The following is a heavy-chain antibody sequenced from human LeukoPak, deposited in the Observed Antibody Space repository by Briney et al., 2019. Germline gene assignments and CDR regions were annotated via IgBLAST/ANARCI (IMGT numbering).Heavy chain of an antibody. Sequence: GESLKISCKGSGYSFTSYWIGWVRQMPGKGLEWMGIIYPDDSDIRYSPSFQGQVTISADKSISTAYMQWSSLKASDTAVYYCARWQGDSAPFDHWGQGTLVTVSS. CDR2: IYPDDSDI. D-gene: IGHD2-21*02. CDR3: ARWQGDSAPFDH. J-gene: IGHJ4*02. CDR1: GYSFTSYW. V-gene: IGHV5-51*01.